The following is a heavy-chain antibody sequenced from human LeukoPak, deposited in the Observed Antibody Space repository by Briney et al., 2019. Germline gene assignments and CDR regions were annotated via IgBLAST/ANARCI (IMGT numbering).Heavy chain of an antibody. CDR3: ARLREITFGGVIGIDY. J-gene: IGHJ4*02. V-gene: IGHV3-7*01. CDR2: IKQDGSEE. D-gene: IGHD3-16*02. Sequence: GGSLRLSCAASGFTFRNYGMSWVRQAPGKGLEWVANIKQDGSEEYYVDSVKGRFTISRDNAKNSLYLQMNSLRAEDTAVYYCARLREITFGGVIGIDYWGQGTLVTVSS. CDR1: GFTFRNYG.